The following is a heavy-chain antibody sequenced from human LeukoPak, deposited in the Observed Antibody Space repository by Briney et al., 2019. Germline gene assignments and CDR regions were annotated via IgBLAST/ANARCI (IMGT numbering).Heavy chain of an antibody. V-gene: IGHV3-48*01. CDR3: ARGERADCSSTSCYPYYYYYGMDV. J-gene: IGHJ6*02. D-gene: IGHD2-2*01. Sequence: PGGSLRLSCAAYGFTFSSYSMNLVRQAPGKGLEWVSYISSSSSTIYYADSVKGRFTISRDNAKNSLYLQMNSLRAEDTAVYYCARGERADCSSTSCYPYYYYYGMDVWGQGTTVTVSS. CDR1: GFTFSSYS. CDR2: ISSSSSTI.